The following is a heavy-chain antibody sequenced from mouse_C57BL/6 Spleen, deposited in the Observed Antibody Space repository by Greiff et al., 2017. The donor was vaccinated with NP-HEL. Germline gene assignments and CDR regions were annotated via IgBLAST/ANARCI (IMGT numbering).Heavy chain of an antibody. D-gene: IGHD1-1*01. J-gene: IGHJ1*03. V-gene: IGHV1-63*01. CDR1: GYTFTNYW. CDR2: IYPGGGYT. Sequence: QVQLQQSGAELVRPGTSVKMSCKASGYTFTNYWIGWAKQRPGHGLEWIGDIYPGGGYTNYNEKFKGKATLTADKSSSTAYMQFSSLTSEDSAIYYCARSTYYYGSSYGYFDVWGTGTTVTVSS. CDR3: ARSTYYYGSSYGYFDV.